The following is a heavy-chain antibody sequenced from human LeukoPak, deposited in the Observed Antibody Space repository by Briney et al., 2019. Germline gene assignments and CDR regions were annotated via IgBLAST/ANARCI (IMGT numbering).Heavy chain of an antibody. Sequence: ASVKVSCKASGYTFTGYYIHWVRQAPGQGLEWMGWVNPNSGGTNYAQKFQGWVTMTRDTSISTAYMEVSRLTSDDTALYYCAKDRGGLAAAGLNWFDPWGQGTLVTVSS. CDR3: AKDRGGLAAAGLNWFDP. CDR1: GYTFTGYY. CDR2: VNPNSGGT. D-gene: IGHD6-13*01. J-gene: IGHJ5*02. V-gene: IGHV1-2*04.